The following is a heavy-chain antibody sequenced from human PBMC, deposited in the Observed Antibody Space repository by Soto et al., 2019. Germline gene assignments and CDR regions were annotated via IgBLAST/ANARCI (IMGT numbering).Heavy chain of an antibody. CDR3: ARAGVTIFGVVKARPHYYNGMDV. V-gene: IGHV4-59*01. CDR1: GGSISSYY. Sequence: SETLSLTCTVSGGSISSYYWSWIRQPPGKGLEWIGYIYYSGSTNYNPSLKSRVTISVDTSKNQFSLKLSSVTAADTAVYYCARAGVTIFGVVKARPHYYNGMDVWGQGTTVTVSS. CDR2: IYYSGST. J-gene: IGHJ6*02. D-gene: IGHD3-3*01.